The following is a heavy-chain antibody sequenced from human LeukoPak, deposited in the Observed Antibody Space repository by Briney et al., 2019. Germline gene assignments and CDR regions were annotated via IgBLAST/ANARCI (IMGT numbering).Heavy chain of an antibody. CDR2: ISYDGGNR. D-gene: IGHD6-19*01. CDR1: GFTFDMYA. CDR3: ARDPPFSSGWSQNYFDY. V-gene: IGHV3-30*04. Sequence: GGSLRLSCAPSGFTFDMYAMHWVRQAPGKGLEWVAVISYDGGNRNYADSVKGRFTISRDNSKNTLYLEMNSLGPEDTAVYYCARDPPFSSGWSQNYFDYWGQGTLVTASS. J-gene: IGHJ4*02.